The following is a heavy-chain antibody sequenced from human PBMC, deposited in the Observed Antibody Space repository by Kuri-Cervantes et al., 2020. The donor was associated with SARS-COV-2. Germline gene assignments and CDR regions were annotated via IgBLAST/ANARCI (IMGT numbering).Heavy chain of an antibody. J-gene: IGHJ4*02. Sequence: ESLKISCAVSGYSISSSYYWGWIRQPPGKGLEWIGSIYHSGSVYYNPSLKSRVTISVDTSKNQFSLKLSSVTAADTAVYFCATSPGSYFAPYYFDYWGQGTLVTVSS. CDR1: GYSISSSYY. CDR2: IYHSGSV. D-gene: IGHD3-10*01. CDR3: ATSPGSYFAPYYFDY. V-gene: IGHV4-38-2*01.